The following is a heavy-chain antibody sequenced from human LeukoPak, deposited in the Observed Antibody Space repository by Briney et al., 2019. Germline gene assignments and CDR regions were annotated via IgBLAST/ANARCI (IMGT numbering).Heavy chain of an antibody. J-gene: IGHJ5*02. V-gene: IGHV3-23*01. CDR1: GFTFSNYA. D-gene: IGHD6-13*01. Sequence: PGGSLRLSCAASGFTFSNYAMNWVRQAPGRGLEWVSGIIDSGGSTYYADSVKGRFTISRDNAKNSLYLQMNSLRAEDTAVYYCASPGYSSSWSFSQDWFDPWGQGTLVTVSS. CDR3: ASPGYSSSWSFSQDWFDP. CDR2: IIDSGGST.